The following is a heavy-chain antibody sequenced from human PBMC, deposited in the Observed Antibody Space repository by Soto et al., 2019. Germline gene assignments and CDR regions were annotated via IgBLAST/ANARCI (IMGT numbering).Heavy chain of an antibody. J-gene: IGHJ6*02. Sequence: EVQLLESGGGLVQPGGSLRLSCAASGFTFSSYAVAWVRQDPGKGLEWVSAITGSGASAYYADSVKGRFTISRDNSQNTLYLQMNSLRAEDTAVYYCAKVVGVSGNYYYYYYGMDVWGQGTTVTVSS. D-gene: IGHD3-16*01. CDR2: ITGSGASA. CDR3: AKVVGVSGNYYYYYYGMDV. CDR1: GFTFSSYA. V-gene: IGHV3-23*01.